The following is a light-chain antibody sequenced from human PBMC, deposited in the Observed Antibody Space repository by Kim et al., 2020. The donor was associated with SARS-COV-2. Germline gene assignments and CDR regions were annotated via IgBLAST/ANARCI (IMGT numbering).Light chain of an antibody. J-gene: IGKJ4*01. V-gene: IGKV6-21*02. CDR1: RSIGNR. CDR3: QQSGAFLT. CDR2: YAS. Sequence: SLTPKEQVAIPYRASRSIGNRLHWYQQKPDQSPKLLIRYASQSITGVPPRFSGSGSGTEFTLTINSLEAEDAATYYCQQSGAFLTFGGGTKVDIK.